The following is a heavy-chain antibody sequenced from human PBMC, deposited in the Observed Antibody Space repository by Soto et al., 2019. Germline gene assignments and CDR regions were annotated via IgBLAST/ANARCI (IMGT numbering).Heavy chain of an antibody. D-gene: IGHD3-9*01. CDR1: GFTFSNYA. J-gene: IGHJ5*02. Sequence: QVQLVESGGGVVQPGRSLRLSCAASGFTFSNYAMHWVRQAPGKGLEWVAVISYDVGNKYYADSVKGRFAISRDNSKNTQYWKMTSLGAEETAVFSGAGNSQALTGTRYNWSDPWGQGPWSPSPQ. CDR3: AGNSQALTGTRYNWSDP. V-gene: IGHV3-30*09. CDR2: ISYDVGNK.